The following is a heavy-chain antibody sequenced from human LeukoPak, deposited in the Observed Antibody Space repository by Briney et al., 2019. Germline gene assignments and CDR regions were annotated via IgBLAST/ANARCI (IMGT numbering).Heavy chain of an antibody. D-gene: IGHD6-13*01. V-gene: IGHV4-59*01. Sequence: SETLSLTWTVSGGSISRYYWSWIRQPPGKGLEWIGYIYSSGSTNYNPSLKSRVTISVDTSKNQFSLKLSSVTAADTAVYYCARGAAATYWGRGTLVTVSS. CDR3: ARGAAATY. CDR1: GGSISRYY. J-gene: IGHJ4*02. CDR2: IYSSGST.